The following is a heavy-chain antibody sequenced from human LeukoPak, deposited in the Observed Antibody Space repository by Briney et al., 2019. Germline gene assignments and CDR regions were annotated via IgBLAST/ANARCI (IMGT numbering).Heavy chain of an antibody. Sequence: GGSLRLSCAASGFTFSTYWMHWVRQAPGKGLVWVSRINSDGSSTSYADSVKGRFTISRDNAKNTLYLQMNSLRAEDTAVYYCAKEGFSFGRDGYNYFDYWGQGTLVTVSS. D-gene: IGHD5-24*01. CDR2: INSDGSST. V-gene: IGHV3-74*01. CDR3: AKEGFSFGRDGYNYFDY. J-gene: IGHJ4*02. CDR1: GFTFSTYW.